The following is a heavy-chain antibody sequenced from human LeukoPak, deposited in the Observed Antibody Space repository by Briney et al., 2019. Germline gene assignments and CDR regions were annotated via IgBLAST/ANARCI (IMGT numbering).Heavy chain of an antibody. J-gene: IGHJ4*02. D-gene: IGHD6-6*01. CDR3: AKGAYSSSELAY. V-gene: IGHV3-23*01. CDR2: ISGSGGST. CDR1: GFTFSNYA. Sequence: GGSLRLSCAASGFTFSNYAKSWVRQAPGKGLEWVSAISGSGGSTYYADSVKGRFTISRDNSKNTLYVQMNSLRAEDTAVYYCAKGAYSSSELAYWGQGTLVTVSS.